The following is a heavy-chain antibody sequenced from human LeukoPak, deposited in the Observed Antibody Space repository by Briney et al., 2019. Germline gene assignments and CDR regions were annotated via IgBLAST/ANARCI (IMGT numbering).Heavy chain of an antibody. D-gene: IGHD5-18*01. J-gene: IGHJ4*02. CDR3: ARGVDTAIVRVYYFDY. Sequence: GASVKVSCKASGYTFTGYYMHWVRQAPGQGLEWMGWINPNSGGTNYAQKFQGRVTMTRDTSISTAYMELSRLRSDGTAVYYCARGVDTAIVRVYYFDYWGQGTLVTVSS. V-gene: IGHV1-2*02. CDR2: INPNSGGT. CDR1: GYTFTGYY.